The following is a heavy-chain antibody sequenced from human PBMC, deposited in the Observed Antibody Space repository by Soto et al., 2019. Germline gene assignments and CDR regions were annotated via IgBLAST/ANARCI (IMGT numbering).Heavy chain of an antibody. J-gene: IGHJ4*02. CDR2: ISYDGTNK. Sequence: GGSLRLSCAASGFIFSNYGVHWFRQAPGKGLEWVAVISYDGTNKHYADSVKGRFTISRDNSKNTVYLQMNNLRAEDTAVFYCAKDTYYHDSTGYYVFDYWGQGTLVTVSS. CDR3: AKDTYYHDSTGYYVFDY. CDR1: GFIFSNYG. D-gene: IGHD3-22*01. V-gene: IGHV3-30*18.